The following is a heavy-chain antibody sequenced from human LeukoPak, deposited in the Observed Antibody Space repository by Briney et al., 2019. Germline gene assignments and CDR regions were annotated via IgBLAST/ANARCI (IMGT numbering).Heavy chain of an antibody. Sequence: PSETLSLTCAVYGESFSGNYWTWVRQPPGKGLEWIGDINHSGRTTYNPSLKSRVIISVDTSKNLFSLNLTSVTAADTAVYYCTRPWQRRYYMDVWGKGTAVAVSS. CDR1: GESFSGNY. CDR3: TRPWQRRYYMDV. CDR2: INHSGRT. V-gene: IGHV4-34*01. J-gene: IGHJ6*03.